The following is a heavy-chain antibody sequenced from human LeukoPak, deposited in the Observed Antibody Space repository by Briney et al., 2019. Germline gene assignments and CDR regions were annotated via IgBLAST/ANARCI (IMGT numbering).Heavy chain of an antibody. CDR2: IYHSGST. V-gene: IGHV4-4*02. D-gene: IGHD5-24*01. CDR1: GGSISSNNW. J-gene: IGHJ4*02. Sequence: PSETLSLTCAVSGGSISSNNWWSWVRQPPGKGLEWIGEIYHSGSTNYNPSLKSRVTISVDKSKNQFSLNLSSVTAADTAVYYCARDSEFYDGSNYTYYFDLWGQGTLVTVSS. CDR3: ARDSEFYDGSNYTYYFDL.